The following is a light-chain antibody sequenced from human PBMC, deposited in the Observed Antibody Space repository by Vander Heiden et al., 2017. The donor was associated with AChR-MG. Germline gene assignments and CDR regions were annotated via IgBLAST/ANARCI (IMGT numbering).Light chain of an antibody. V-gene: IGLV2-14*03. J-gene: IGLJ2*01. Sequence: QSALTQTPSVSGSPGQSITISCTGTNTDVGGYNYVSWYQQYPGKVPKLIIYNVSTRPSGVSDRFSGSKSGNSASLTISGLQADDEADYYCCSYTRTYTYVFGGGTKLTVL. CDR2: NVS. CDR3: CSYTRTYTYV. CDR1: NTDVGGYNY.